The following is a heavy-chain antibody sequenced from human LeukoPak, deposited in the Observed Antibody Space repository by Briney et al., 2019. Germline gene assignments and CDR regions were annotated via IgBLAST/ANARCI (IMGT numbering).Heavy chain of an antibody. D-gene: IGHD3-22*01. Sequence: GESLKISCKGSGYSFTSYWIGWVRQMPGKGLEWMGIIYPGDSDTRYSPSFQGQVTISADKSISTAYLQWSSLKASDTAMYYCARQTSDYYDSSGYYAFDYRGQGTLVTVSS. CDR3: ARQTSDYYDSSGYYAFDY. V-gene: IGHV5-51*01. CDR1: GYSFTSYW. J-gene: IGHJ4*02. CDR2: IYPGDSDT.